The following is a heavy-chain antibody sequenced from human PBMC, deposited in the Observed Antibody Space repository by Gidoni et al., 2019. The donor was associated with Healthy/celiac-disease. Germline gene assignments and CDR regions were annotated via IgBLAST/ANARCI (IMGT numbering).Heavy chain of an antibody. V-gene: IGHV1-69*04. J-gene: IGHJ4*02. Sequence: QVQLVQSGAAVTKPGSSVKVSCKASGVTFSRYAISWVRQAPGQGLEWMGRIIPILGIANYAQKFQGRVTITADKSTSTAYMELSSLRSEDTAVYYCARTDNRGYVWDTWGYFDYWGQGTLVTVSS. CDR3: ARTDNRGYVWDTWGYFDY. D-gene: IGHD3-16*01. CDR1: GVTFSRYA. CDR2: IIPILGIA.